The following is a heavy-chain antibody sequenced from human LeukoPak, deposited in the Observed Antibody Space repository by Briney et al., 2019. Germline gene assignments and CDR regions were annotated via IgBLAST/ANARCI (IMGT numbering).Heavy chain of an antibody. J-gene: IGHJ4*02. CDR2: INPNSGGT. CDR3: ARGDTHYDFWSANTPFDY. CDR1: GGTFSSYA. D-gene: IGHD3-3*01. V-gene: IGHV1-2*02. Sequence: ASVKVSCKASGGTFSSYAISWVRQAPGEGLEWMGWINPNSGGTNYAQKFQGRVTMTRDTSISTAYMELSRLRSDDTAVYYCARGDTHYDFWSANTPFDYWGQGTLVTVSS.